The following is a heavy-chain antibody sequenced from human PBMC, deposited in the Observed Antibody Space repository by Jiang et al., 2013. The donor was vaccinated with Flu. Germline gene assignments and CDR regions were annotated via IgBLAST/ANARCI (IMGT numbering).Heavy chain of an antibody. CDR1: GFTFSSYG. CDR2: IWYDGSNK. D-gene: IGHD1-26*01. Sequence: QLLESGGGVVQPGRSLRLSCAASGFTFSSYGMHWVRQAPGKGLEWVAVIWYDGSNKYYADSVKGRFTISRDNSKNTLYLQMNSLRAEDTAVYYCARDQYSGSYYDGMDVWGQGTTVTVSS. CDR3: ARDQYSGSYYDGMDV. J-gene: IGHJ6*02. V-gene: IGHV3-33*01.